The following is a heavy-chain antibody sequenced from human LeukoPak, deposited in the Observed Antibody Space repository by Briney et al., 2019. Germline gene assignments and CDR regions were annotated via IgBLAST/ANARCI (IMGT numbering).Heavy chain of an antibody. V-gene: IGHV3-23*01. CDR3: AKNITMMVF. CDR1: GFKFSNYD. CDR2: IRGHDEAT. J-gene: IGHJ4*02. Sequence: QSGGSLLLSCATSGFKFSNYDMNWVRQAPGKGLEWVSAIRGHDEATYYADSVKGRFTISRDNSLDTMYLQMNSLTTEDTAVYYCAKNITMMVFWGQGTLVTVSS. D-gene: IGHD3-22*01.